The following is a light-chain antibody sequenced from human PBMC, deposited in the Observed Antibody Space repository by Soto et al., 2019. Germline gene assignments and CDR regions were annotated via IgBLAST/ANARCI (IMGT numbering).Light chain of an antibody. J-gene: IGKJ4*01. CDR1: QSSSSY. Sequence: EIFLTQSPATLSLSPGERATLSCRASQSSSSYLAWYQQQPGQAPRLLIYDASNRAAGIPSRFSGSGSGTDFTLSISSLEPEDFAVYYCQQRSNWPPTFGGGTKVEIK. V-gene: IGKV3-11*01. CDR2: DAS. CDR3: QQRSNWPPT.